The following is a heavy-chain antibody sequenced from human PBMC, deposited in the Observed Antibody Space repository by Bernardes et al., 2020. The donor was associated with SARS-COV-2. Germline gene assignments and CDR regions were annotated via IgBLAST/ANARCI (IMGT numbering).Heavy chain of an antibody. D-gene: IGHD2-2*01. CDR2: INPNSGGT. Sequence: ASVKVSCKASGYTFTDYYMHWVRQAPGQGLEWMGWINPNSGGTNYAQKFQGWVTMTRDTSISTAYMELSRLRSDDTAVYYCARGFLYCSSTSCYANWFDPWGQGTLVTVSS. V-gene: IGHV1-2*04. J-gene: IGHJ5*02. CDR1: GYTFTDYY. CDR3: ARGFLYCSSTSCYANWFDP.